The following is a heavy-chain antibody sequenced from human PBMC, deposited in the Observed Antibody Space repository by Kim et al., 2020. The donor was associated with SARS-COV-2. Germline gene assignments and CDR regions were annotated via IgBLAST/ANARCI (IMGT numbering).Heavy chain of an antibody. Sequence: GGSLRLSCAASGFTFSSYWMSWVRQAPGKGLEWVANIKQDGSEKYYVDSVKGRFTISRDNAKNSLYLQMNSLRAEDTAVYYCARVSSTSGGLEWLLSTYYYYYYMDVLGKGTTVTVSS. J-gene: IGHJ6*03. CDR1: GFTFSSYW. CDR3: ARVSSTSGGLEWLLSTYYYYYYMDV. CDR2: IKQDGSEK. V-gene: IGHV3-7*01. D-gene: IGHD3-3*01.